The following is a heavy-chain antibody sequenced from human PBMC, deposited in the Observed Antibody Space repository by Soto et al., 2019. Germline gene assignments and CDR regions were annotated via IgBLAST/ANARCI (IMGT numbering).Heavy chain of an antibody. CDR2: ISYDGSNK. D-gene: IGHD6-13*01. Sequence: QVQLVESGGGVVQPGRSLRLSCAASGFTFSSYGMHWVRQAPGKGLEWVAVISYDGSNKYYADSVKGRFTISRDNSKNTLYLQMNSLRAEDTAVYYCAKDQPGIVAAPKNPLDYWGQGTLVTVSS. CDR1: GFTFSSYG. CDR3: AKDQPGIVAAPKNPLDY. J-gene: IGHJ4*02. V-gene: IGHV3-30*18.